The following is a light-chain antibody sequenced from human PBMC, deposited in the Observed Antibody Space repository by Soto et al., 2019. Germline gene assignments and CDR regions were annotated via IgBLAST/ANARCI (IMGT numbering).Light chain of an antibody. CDR1: QGISSW. Sequence: DIRMTQSPSSVSASIGDRVTITCRASQGISSWLAWYQQKPGQAPKLLISAASSLQSEVPSRFSGSGSGTVLTLSIRSLQPEDVATYYCQQAYSLTLTFGGGDTVEIK. J-gene: IGKJ4*01. CDR3: QQAYSLTLT. V-gene: IGKV1D-12*01. CDR2: AAS.